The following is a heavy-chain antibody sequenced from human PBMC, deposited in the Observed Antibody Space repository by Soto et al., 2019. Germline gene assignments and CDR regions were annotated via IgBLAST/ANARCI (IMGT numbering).Heavy chain of an antibody. CDR2: INWKSDI. V-gene: IGHV3-9*01. CDR1: GFTFDDNA. D-gene: IGHD3-16*01. Sequence: LRLSCAVSGFTFDDNAMHWVRQAPEKGLEWVSGINWKSDIGYADSVKGRFTISRDNAENSLYLQMNSLRAEDTALYYCAILQDRGGRTTFIYWGQGTQVTVS. CDR3: AILQDRGGRTTFIY. J-gene: IGHJ4*02.